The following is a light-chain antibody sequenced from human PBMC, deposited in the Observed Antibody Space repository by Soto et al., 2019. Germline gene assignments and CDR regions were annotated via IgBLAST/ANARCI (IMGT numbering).Light chain of an antibody. J-gene: IGLJ3*02. CDR3: CSYAGGSTWV. V-gene: IGLV2-23*01. CDR2: GGN. Sequence: LTQPASVSGTPGQSITISCTGTSSDVGSYNLVSWYQHRPGKAPQLIIYGGNKRPSGVSNRFSDSKSGNTASLTISGLQAEDEADYYCCSYAGGSTWVFGGGTKVTVL. CDR1: SSDVGSYNL.